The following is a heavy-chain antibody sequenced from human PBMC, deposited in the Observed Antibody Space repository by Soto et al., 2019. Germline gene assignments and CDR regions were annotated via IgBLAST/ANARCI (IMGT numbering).Heavy chain of an antibody. CDR1: GGTLSSYA. Sequence: SLKFSCKDSGGTLSSYAISWVRQAPRQGLEWMGGIIPIFGTANYAQKFQGRVTITADESTSTAYMELSSLRSEDTAVYYCARGVYYDSSGYYQKFDYWGQGTLVTVSS. CDR3: ARGVYYDSSGYYQKFDY. CDR2: IIPIFGTA. D-gene: IGHD3-22*01. J-gene: IGHJ4*02. V-gene: IGHV1-69*13.